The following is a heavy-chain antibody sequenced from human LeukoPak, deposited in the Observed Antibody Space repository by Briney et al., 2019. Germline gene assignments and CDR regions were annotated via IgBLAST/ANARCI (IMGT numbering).Heavy chain of an antibody. CDR2: ISGSGGST. V-gene: IGHV3-23*01. CDR1: GGSISSSSYY. D-gene: IGHD3-22*01. CDR3: AKDRNYYDRSGYWYAFDI. Sequence: QPSETLSLTCTVSGGSISSSSYYWGWIRQPPGKGLEWVSGISGSGGSTYYADSVKGRFTITRDNSKNTLDLQMNSLRAEDTAVYHCAKDRNYYDRSGYWYAFDIWGQGTMVTVSS. J-gene: IGHJ3*02.